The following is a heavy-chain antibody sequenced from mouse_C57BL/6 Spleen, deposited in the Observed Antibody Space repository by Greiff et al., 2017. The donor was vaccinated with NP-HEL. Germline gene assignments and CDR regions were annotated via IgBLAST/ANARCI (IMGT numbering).Heavy chain of an antibody. V-gene: IGHV1-26*01. Sequence: EVQLQQSGPELVKPGASVKISCKASGYTFTDYYMNWVKQSHGKSLEWIGDINPNNGGTSYNQKFKGKATLTVDKSSSTAYMELRSLTSEDSAVYYWARSSDYYGISYFDYWGQGTTLTVSS. CDR3: ARSSDYYGISYFDY. CDR2: INPNNGGT. CDR1: GYTFTDYY. J-gene: IGHJ2*01. D-gene: IGHD1-1*01.